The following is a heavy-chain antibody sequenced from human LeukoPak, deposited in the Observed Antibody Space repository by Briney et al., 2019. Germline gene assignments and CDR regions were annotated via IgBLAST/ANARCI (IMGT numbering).Heavy chain of an antibody. D-gene: IGHD3-10*01. V-gene: IGHV3-48*04. CDR3: ARVYYYGSGSCMSPLGY. J-gene: IGHJ4*02. CDR2: ISTSTTTI. CDR1: GFTFSSYS. Sequence: GGSLRLSCEASGFTFSSYSMNWVRQAPGKGLEWISYISTSTTTIYYANSVKGRFTISRDNAKNSLYLQMNSLRAEDTALYYCARVYYYGSGSCMSPLGYWGQGTLVTVSS.